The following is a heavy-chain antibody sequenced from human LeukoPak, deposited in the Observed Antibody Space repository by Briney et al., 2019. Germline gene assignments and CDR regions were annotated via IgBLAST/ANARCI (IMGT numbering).Heavy chain of an antibody. CDR2: INPNSGGT. D-gene: IGHD3-16*02. Sequence: ASVKVSCKASGYTFTGYYMHWVRQAPGQGIEWMGWINPNSGGTNYAQKFQGRVTMTRDTSISTAYMELSRPRSDDTAVYYCARGASTFGGVIANIDYWGQGTLVTVSS. CDR1: GYTFTGYY. J-gene: IGHJ4*02. V-gene: IGHV1-2*02. CDR3: ARGASTFGGVIANIDY.